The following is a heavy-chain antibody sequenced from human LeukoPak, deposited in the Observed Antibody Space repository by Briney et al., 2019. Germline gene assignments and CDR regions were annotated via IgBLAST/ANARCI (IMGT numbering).Heavy chain of an antibody. CDR1: GFTFSSYG. D-gene: IGHD3-22*01. J-gene: IGHJ4*02. CDR3: AKEVTAVNMIVVDHFDY. CDR2: ISYDGSNK. Sequence: GGSLRLSCAASGFTFSSYGMHWVRQAPGKGLEWVAVISYDGSNKYYADSVKGRFTISRDNSKNTLYLQMNTLRAEDTAVYYCAKEVTAVNMIVVDHFDYWGQGTVVTVSS. V-gene: IGHV3-30*18.